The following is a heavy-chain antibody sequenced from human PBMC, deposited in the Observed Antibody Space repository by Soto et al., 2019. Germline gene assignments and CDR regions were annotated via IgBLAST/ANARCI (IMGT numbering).Heavy chain of an antibody. D-gene: IGHD3-3*01. CDR3: ARDGGGYDFWSGYSISKYNWFDP. V-gene: IGHV1-69*06. CDR2: IIPIFGTA. J-gene: IGHJ5*02. CDR1: GGTFSSYA. Sequence: QVQLVQSGAEVKKPGSSVKVSCKASGGTFSSYAISWVRQAPGQGLEWMGGIIPIFGTANYAQKFQGRVTITADNSTSTAYMELSSLRSEDTAVYYCARDGGGYDFWSGYSISKYNWFDPWGQGTLVTVS.